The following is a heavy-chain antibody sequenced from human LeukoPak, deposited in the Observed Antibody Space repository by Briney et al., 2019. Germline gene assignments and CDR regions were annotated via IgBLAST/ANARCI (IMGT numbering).Heavy chain of an antibody. Sequence: PSETLSLTCAVYGGSFSGYYWSWIRQPPGKGLEWIGEINHSGSTNYNPSLKSRVTISVDTSKNQFSLKLSSVTAADTAVYFCARGYCSSSSRYARFLDYWGQGTLVTVSS. D-gene: IGHD2-2*01. V-gene: IGHV4-34*01. J-gene: IGHJ4*02. CDR3: ARGYCSSSSRYARFLDY. CDR1: GGSFSGYY. CDR2: INHSGST.